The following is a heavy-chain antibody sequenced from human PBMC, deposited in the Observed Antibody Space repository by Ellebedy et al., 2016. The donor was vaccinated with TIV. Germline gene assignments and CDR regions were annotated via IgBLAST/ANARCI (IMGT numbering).Heavy chain of an antibody. V-gene: IGHV4-59*08. CDR2: IYYSGST. Sequence: SETLSLTCTVSGGSISSYYWSWIRQPPGKGLEWIGYIYYSGSTNYNPSLKSRVTISVDTSKNQFSLKLSSVTAADTAVYYCARHLFVSQYGMDVWGQGTTVTVSS. D-gene: IGHD2-21*01. CDR1: GGSISSYY. CDR3: ARHLFVSQYGMDV. J-gene: IGHJ6*02.